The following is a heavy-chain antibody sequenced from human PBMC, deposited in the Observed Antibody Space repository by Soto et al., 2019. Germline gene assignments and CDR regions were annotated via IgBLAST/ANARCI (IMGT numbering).Heavy chain of an antibody. Sequence: QVQLQESGPGLVKPSQTLSLTCTVSGGSISSGDYYWSWIRQPPGKGLEWIGYIYYGGSTYYNPSLKSRVTISVDTSKNQFSLKLSSVTAADTAVYYCAREVAVTTEFYYYYYGMDVWGQGTTVTVSS. D-gene: IGHD4-4*01. V-gene: IGHV4-30-4*01. J-gene: IGHJ6*02. CDR2: IYYGGST. CDR1: GGSISSGDYY. CDR3: AREVAVTTEFYYYYYGMDV.